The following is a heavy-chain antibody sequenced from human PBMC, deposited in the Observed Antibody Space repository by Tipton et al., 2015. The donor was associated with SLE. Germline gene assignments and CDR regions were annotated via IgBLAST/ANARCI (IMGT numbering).Heavy chain of an antibody. CDR3: ARYRGDLQVFDY. CDR1: GGSISTYY. J-gene: IGHJ4*02. CDR2: VDTSGSV. V-gene: IGHV4-4*07. Sequence: LTCTVSGGSISTYYWNWIRQPAGKGLELIGRVDTSGSVKFNPTLKSRVTMSLDTSKNQVSLKLTSVTAADTAVYYCARYRGDLQVFDYWGQGTLITVSS. D-gene: IGHD3-16*01.